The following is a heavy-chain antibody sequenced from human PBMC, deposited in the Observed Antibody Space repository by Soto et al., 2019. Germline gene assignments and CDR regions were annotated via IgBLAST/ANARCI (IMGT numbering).Heavy chain of an antibody. D-gene: IGHD3-22*01. CDR3: ARASLHDSSGFDY. V-gene: IGHV1-3*05. CDR2: INAGNGNT. CDR1: GYTFTSYA. Sequence: QVQLVQSGAEEKKPGASVKVSCKASGYTFTSYAMHWVRQAPGQRLAWMGWINAGNGNTKYSQKFRGRVTVTSDTSATTAYMELSRLRSEDTAVYYCARASLHDSSGFDYWGQGTLVTVSS. J-gene: IGHJ4*02.